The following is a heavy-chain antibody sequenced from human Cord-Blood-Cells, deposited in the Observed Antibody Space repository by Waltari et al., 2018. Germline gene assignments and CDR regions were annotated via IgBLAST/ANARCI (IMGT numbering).Heavy chain of an antibody. CDR3: ARGLGTDVSDY. D-gene: IGHD3-22*01. CDR1: GYTFTGYY. CDR2: INPNSGGT. J-gene: IGHJ4*02. V-gene: IGHV1-2*02. Sequence: QVQLVQSGAEVKKPGASVKVSCKASGYTFTGYYMHWVRQAPGQGLEWKGWINPNSGGTNDAQKLQGRFTMTRDTSISTAYMELSRLRSDDTAVYYCARGLGTDVSDYWGQGTLVTVSS.